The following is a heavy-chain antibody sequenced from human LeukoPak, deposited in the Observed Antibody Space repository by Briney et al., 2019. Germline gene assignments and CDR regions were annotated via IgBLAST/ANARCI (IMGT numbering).Heavy chain of an antibody. Sequence: SVKVSCKASGGTFSSYAISWVRQAPGQGLEWMGSIIPILGIANYAQKFQGRVTITADKSTSTAYMELSSLRSEDTAMYYCARDRMDTGTYFDYWGQGTLVTVSS. V-gene: IGHV1-69*04. CDR1: GGTFSSYA. CDR2: IIPILGIA. D-gene: IGHD5-18*01. CDR3: ARDRMDTGTYFDY. J-gene: IGHJ4*02.